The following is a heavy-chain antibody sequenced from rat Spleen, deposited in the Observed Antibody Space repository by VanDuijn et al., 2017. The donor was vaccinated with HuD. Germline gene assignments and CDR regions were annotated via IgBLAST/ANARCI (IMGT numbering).Heavy chain of an antibody. CDR2: IWGDGST. Sequence: VQLVESGGGLVQPGRSLKLSCVASGFTFNNYWMTWIRQPPGKGLEWMGGIWGDGSTNYNSALKSRLIISRDTSKSQVFLKMNSLQTEDTAIYFCTSPFRWFAYWGQGTLVTVSS. CDR1: GFTFNNYW. V-gene: IGHV2-1*01. J-gene: IGHJ3*01. CDR3: TSPFRWFAY.